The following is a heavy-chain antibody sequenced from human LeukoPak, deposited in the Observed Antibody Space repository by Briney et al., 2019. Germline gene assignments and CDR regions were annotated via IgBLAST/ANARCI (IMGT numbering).Heavy chain of an antibody. D-gene: IGHD6-6*01. J-gene: IGHJ6*02. CDR1: GYTSTSYD. V-gene: IGHV1-8*01. Sequence: ASVKVSCKASGYTSTSYDINWVRQATGQGLEWMGWMNPNSGNTGYAQKFQGRVTMTRNTSISTAYMELSSLRSEDTAVYYCARGESSIAALDYYYGMDVWGQGTTVTVSS. CDR2: MNPNSGNT. CDR3: ARGESSIAALDYYYGMDV.